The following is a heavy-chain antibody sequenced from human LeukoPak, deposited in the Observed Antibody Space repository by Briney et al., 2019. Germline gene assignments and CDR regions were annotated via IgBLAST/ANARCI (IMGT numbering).Heavy chain of an antibody. CDR2: IRYDGSNK. Sequence: GGSLRLSCAASGFTFSSYAMHWVRQAPGKGLEWVAFIRYDGSNKYYADSVKGRFTISRDNSKNTLYLQMNSLRAEDTAVYFCAEDHCPLTYTLTCHYFDYWGQGTLVTVSS. CDR1: GFTFSSYA. CDR3: AEDHCPLTYTLTCHYFDY. D-gene: IGHD4-17*01. J-gene: IGHJ4*02. V-gene: IGHV3-30*02.